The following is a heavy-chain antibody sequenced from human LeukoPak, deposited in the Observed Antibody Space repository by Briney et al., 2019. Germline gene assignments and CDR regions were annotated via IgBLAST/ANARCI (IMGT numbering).Heavy chain of an antibody. CDR1: GFIFSTHA. D-gene: IGHD4-23*01. CDR3: SRGHGYGGVEGYYYYHGMDV. J-gene: IGHJ6*02. V-gene: IGHV3-23*01. CDR2: ISGSGGTT. Sequence: GGSLRLSCAASGFIFSTHAMSWVRLAPGKGLEWVSGISGSGGTTNSADSVKGRFTISRDNSKKTLYLQMDSLRAEDTAVYYCSRGHGYGGVEGYYYYHGMDVWGQGTTVTVSS.